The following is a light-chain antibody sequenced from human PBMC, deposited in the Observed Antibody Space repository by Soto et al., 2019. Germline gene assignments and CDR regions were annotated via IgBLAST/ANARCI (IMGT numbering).Light chain of an antibody. Sequence: DIQMTQSPSSLSASVGDRVTITCRARQGISNSLAWYQQKPGKVPKLLIYAASTLQSGVPSRFSGSGSGTDFTLTISSLQPEDVATYYCQKYNSVPLTLGGGTKVEIK. CDR1: QGISNS. CDR2: AAS. J-gene: IGKJ4*01. V-gene: IGKV1-27*01. CDR3: QKYNSVPLT.